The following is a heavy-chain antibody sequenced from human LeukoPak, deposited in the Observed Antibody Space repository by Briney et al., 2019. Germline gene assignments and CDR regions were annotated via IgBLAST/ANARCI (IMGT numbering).Heavy chain of an antibody. CDR1: GFTFSGYA. CDR2: IVGGGGTT. CDR3: AKARLSTGWAYNDN. D-gene: IGHD6-19*01. V-gene: IGHV3-23*01. J-gene: IGHJ4*02. Sequence: GGSLRLSCAASGFTFSGYAMSWVRQAPGKGLEWVSAIVGGGGTTFYADSVKGRFTISRDNSKNTVFLQMNSLRAEDTAVYFCAKARLSTGWAYNDNWGQGTLVTVSS.